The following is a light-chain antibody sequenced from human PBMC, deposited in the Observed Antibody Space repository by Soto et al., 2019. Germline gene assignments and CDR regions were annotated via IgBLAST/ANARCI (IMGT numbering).Light chain of an antibody. CDR3: CSYAGSSIYVV. J-gene: IGLJ2*01. V-gene: IGLV2-23*01. CDR2: EAN. Sequence: QSVLTQPASVSGSPGQSITISCTGTSSDVGSYDIVSWYQQHPGKAPKLMIYEANKRPSGVSNRFSGSKSGNTASLTISGLQAEDEADYYCCSYAGSSIYVVFGGGTKLTVL. CDR1: SSDVGSYDI.